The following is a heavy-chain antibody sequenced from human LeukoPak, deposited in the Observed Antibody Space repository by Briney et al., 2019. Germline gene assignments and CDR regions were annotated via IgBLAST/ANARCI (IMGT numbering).Heavy chain of an antibody. Sequence: GGSLRLSCTASGFSFSSYSMNWVRQAPGKGLEWVSYINSGSNTIHYAGSVKGRFTISRDNARNSLYLQMNSLRVEDTAFYYCARENRDSNGWSWGQGTLVTVSS. V-gene: IGHV3-48*04. CDR2: INSGSNTI. CDR1: GFSFSSYS. CDR3: ARENRDSNGWS. J-gene: IGHJ1*01. D-gene: IGHD6-19*01.